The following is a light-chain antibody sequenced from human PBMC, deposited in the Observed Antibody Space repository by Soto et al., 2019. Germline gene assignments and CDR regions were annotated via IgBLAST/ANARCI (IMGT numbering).Light chain of an antibody. V-gene: IGKV3-15*01. CDR3: QQYNDWPPRT. CDR2: GAS. J-gene: IGKJ1*01. Sequence: EIVMTQSPATLSVSPGERATLSCRASQSVSSNLAWYQQKPGQAPRLLIYGASNRATGIPARFSGSVSGTDFTLTISTLQSEDFAVYCCQQYNDWPPRTFGQGTKVEIK. CDR1: QSVSSN.